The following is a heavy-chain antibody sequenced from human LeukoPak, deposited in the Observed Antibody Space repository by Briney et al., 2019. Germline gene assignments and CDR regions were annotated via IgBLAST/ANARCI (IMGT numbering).Heavy chain of an antibody. Sequence: PGASLRLSCAASGLTFSSYEINWVPHAPAKRFEWVSYISISGSTIYYADPVKGRFTICRDNAKHSLYLQMNSLRAEHTAVYYCARDDYSNLYNYYYGMDVCGKGTTVTVSS. CDR1: GLTFSSYE. CDR3: ARDDYSNLYNYYYGMDV. CDR2: ISISGSTI. V-gene: IGHV3-48*03. J-gene: IGHJ6*04. D-gene: IGHD4-11*01.